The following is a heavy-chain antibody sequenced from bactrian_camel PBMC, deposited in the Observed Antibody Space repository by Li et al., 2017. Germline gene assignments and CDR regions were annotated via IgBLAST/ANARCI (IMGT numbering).Heavy chain of an antibody. J-gene: IGHJ4*01. CDR3: ATHMGWTPDDANY. V-gene: IGHV3S1*01. D-gene: IGHD5*01. Sequence: HVQLVESGGGLVQPGGSLRLSCAASGFTFSRYRMTWVRQAPGKGLEWVSSINTSGGTYYTDSVKGRFTISRDNAKNTVYLQMNSLKSDDTALYYCATHMGWTPDDANYWGQGTQVTVS. CDR1: GFTFSRYR. CDR2: INTSGGT.